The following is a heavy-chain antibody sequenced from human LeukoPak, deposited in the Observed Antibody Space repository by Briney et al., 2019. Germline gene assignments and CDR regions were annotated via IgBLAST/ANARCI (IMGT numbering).Heavy chain of an antibody. CDR3: ARAKSQRGYTYGPHTYFDY. J-gene: IGHJ4*01. Sequence: PSETLSLTCTVSGGSVSSSSYYWGWIRQPPGKGLEWIGSIYYSGSTYYNPSLKSRVTISVDTSKNQFSLNLSSVTAADTAVYYCARAKSQRGYTYGPHTYFDYWGQGTLVTVSS. CDR1: GGSVSSSSYY. D-gene: IGHD5-18*01. V-gene: IGHV4-39*01. CDR2: IYYSGST.